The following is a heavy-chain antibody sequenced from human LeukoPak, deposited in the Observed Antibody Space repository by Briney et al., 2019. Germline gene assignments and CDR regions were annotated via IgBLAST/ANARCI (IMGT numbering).Heavy chain of an antibody. CDR3: ARDYFGSGFFDY. CDR1: GVSISNYY. D-gene: IGHD3-10*01. V-gene: IGHV4-59*01. J-gene: IGHJ4*02. CDR2: IYYSGST. Sequence: SETLSLTCTVSGVSISNYYWSWIRQPPGKGLEWIRYIYYSGSTNYNPPLQSRATISVDPSKSQFSLRLSSVTAADTAVYYCARDYFGSGFFDYWGQGILVTVSS.